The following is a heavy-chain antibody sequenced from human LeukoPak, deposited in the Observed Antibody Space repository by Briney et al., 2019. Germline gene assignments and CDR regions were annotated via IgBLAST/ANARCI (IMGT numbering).Heavy chain of an antibody. V-gene: IGHV3-23*01. CDR3: AKDLVLRGYYDSSGTDLDY. Sequence: GGSLRLSCAASGFTFSSYAMSWVRQAPGKGLEWVSAISGSGGSTYYADSVKGRFTISRDNSKNTLYLQMNSLRAEDTAVCYCAKDLVLRGYYDSSGTDLDYWGQGTLVTVSS. CDR1: GFTFSSYA. J-gene: IGHJ4*02. CDR2: ISGSGGST. D-gene: IGHD3-22*01.